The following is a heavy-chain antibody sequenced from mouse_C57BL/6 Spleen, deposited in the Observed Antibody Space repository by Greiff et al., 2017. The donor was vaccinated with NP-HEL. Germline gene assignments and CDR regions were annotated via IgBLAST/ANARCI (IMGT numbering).Heavy chain of an antibody. V-gene: IGHV1-50*01. D-gene: IGHD2-5*01. Sequence: QVQLQQSGAELVKPGASVKLSCKASGYTFTSYWMQWVKQRPGQGLEWIGEIDPSDSYTNYNQKFKGKATLTVDTSSSTAYMQLSSLTSEDSAVYYCERAGYSNYNYYAMDYWGQGTSVTVSS. CDR1: GYTFTSYW. J-gene: IGHJ4*01. CDR3: ERAGYSNYNYYAMDY. CDR2: IDPSDSYT.